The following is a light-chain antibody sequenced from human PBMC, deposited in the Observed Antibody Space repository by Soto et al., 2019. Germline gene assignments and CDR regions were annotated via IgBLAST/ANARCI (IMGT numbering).Light chain of an antibody. V-gene: IGKV1-39*01. CDR2: AAS. CDR3: QQSYRTPIT. Sequence: DIQRTQSPSTLSAAVGDRVSITCRASQSISSWLAWYQQKPGKAPKVLIYAASNLQSGVPPRFSGSGSGTDFTLTISSLQPEDVATYFCQQSYRTPITFGQGTRLEIK. CDR1: QSISSW. J-gene: IGKJ5*01.